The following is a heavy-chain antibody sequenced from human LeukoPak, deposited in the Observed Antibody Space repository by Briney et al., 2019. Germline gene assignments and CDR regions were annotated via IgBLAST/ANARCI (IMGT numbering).Heavy chain of an antibody. CDR3: ARGDIVVVTATSYFDY. V-gene: IGHV1-18*01. CDR1: GYTFTSYG. CDR2: ISAYNGNT. Sequence: GASVKVSCKASGYTFTSYGISWVRQAPGQGLEWMGWISAYNGNTNYAQKLQGRVTMTTDTSTSTAYMELRSLRSDDTAVYYCARGDIVVVTATSYFDYWGQGTLVTVSS. D-gene: IGHD2-21*02. J-gene: IGHJ4*02.